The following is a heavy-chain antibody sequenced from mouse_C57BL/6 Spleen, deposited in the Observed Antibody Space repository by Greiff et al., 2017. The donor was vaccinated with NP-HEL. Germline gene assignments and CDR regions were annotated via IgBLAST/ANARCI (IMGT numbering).Heavy chain of an antibody. CDR3: ARVYYDYDYAMDY. Sequence: QVQLKASGPGLVQPSQSLSITCTVSGFSLTSYGVPWVRQSPGKGLEWLGVLWSGGSTDYNAAFISRLSISKDNSKSQVFFKMNSLQADDTAIYYCARVYYDYDYAMDYWGQGTSVTVSS. J-gene: IGHJ4*01. CDR1: GFSLTSYG. V-gene: IGHV2-2*01. D-gene: IGHD2-4*01. CDR2: LWSGGST.